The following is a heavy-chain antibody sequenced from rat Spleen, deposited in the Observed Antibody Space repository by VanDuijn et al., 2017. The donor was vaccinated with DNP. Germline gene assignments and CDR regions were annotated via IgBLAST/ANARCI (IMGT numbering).Heavy chain of an antibody. J-gene: IGHJ2*01. Sequence: QVQLKESGPGLVQPSQTLSLTCTVSGFSLTNYGVSWVRPPPGKGLEWIAAMSSGGGIYYNSALNSRLSISRDTSKSQVFLKLNGLQPEDTATYFCTRGDAWGQGVMVTVSS. V-gene: IGHV2S12*01. CDR3: TRGDA. CDR2: MSSGGGI. CDR1: GFSLTNYG. D-gene: IGHD4-2*01.